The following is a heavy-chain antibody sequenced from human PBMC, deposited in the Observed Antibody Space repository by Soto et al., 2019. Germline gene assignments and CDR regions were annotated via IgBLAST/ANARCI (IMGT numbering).Heavy chain of an antibody. CDR3: ARAVLPATAPFDY. J-gene: IGHJ4*02. CDR2: IYYSGST. CDR1: GGSISSYY. D-gene: IGHD2-2*01. V-gene: IGHV4-59*01. Sequence: SETLSLTCTVSGGSISSYYWSWIRQPPGKGLEWMGYIYYSGSTNYNPSLQSRVTISVDTSKNQFSLKLSSVTAADTAVYYCARAVLPATAPFDYWGQGTLVTVSS.